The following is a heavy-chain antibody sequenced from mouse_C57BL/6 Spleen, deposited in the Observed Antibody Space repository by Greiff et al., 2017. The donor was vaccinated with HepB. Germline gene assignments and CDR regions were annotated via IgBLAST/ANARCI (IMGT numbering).Heavy chain of an antibody. CDR1: GYTFTDYY. CDR2: IYPGSGNT. V-gene: IGHV1-76*01. Sequence: VQLVESGAELVRPGASVKLSCKASGYTFTDYYINWVKQRPGQGLEWIARIYPGSGNTYYNEKFKGKATLTAEKSSSTAYMQLSSLTSEDSAVYFCARDGPYAMDYWGQGTSVTVSS. J-gene: IGHJ4*01. CDR3: ARDGPYAMDY. D-gene: IGHD2-3*01.